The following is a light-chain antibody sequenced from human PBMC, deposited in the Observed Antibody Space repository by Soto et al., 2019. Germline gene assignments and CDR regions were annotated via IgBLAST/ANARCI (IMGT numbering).Light chain of an antibody. CDR3: QQYDSSPVP. CDR1: QSVSGSY. V-gene: IGKV3-20*01. CDR2: GAS. J-gene: IGKJ2*01. Sequence: ENVLTQSPGTLSLSPGERATLTCRASQSVSGSYLTWYQQKPGQAPRLLIYGASSRATDIPDRFSGSGSGTDFTLTISRLEPEDLAVYYCQQYDSSPVPFGQGTKLEIK.